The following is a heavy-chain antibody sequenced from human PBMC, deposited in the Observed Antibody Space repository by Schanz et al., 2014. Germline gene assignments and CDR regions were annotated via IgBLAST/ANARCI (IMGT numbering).Heavy chain of an antibody. Sequence: QVQVVQSGAEVKKPGASVKVSCKASGYTFTDYGVIWVRQAPGQGLEWMGCINPNSGTTNYAQKFQGWVTMTRDTSISAAYMELSRLKSDDTAVYYCAIAFGGYDPAGALDYWGQGTLVTVSS. D-gene: IGHD5-12*01. V-gene: IGHV1-2*04. J-gene: IGHJ4*02. CDR3: AIAFGGYDPAGALDY. CDR1: GYTFTDYG. CDR2: INPNSGTT.